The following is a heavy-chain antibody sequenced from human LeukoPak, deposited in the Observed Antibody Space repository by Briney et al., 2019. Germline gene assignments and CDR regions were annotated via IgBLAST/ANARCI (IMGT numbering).Heavy chain of an antibody. CDR3: TRCHTPGSGWEYNWFDP. CDR2: IYPNSGGT. Sequence: ASVKVSCKASVYTFTGYYMHWVRQAPAHGLEWMGRIYPNSGGTNYAQKFQGRVTMTRETSISTAYMELSRLRSDHTAVYYCTRCHTPGSGWEYNWFDPWGQGTLVTVYS. V-gene: IGHV1-2*06. J-gene: IGHJ5*02. D-gene: IGHD6-19*01. CDR1: VYTFTGYY.